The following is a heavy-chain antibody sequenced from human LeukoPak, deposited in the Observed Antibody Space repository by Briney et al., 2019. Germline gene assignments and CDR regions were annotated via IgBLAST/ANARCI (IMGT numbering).Heavy chain of an antibody. V-gene: IGHV3-30*02. J-gene: IGHJ4*02. Sequence: GGSLRLSCAASGFTFSSYSMNWVRQAPGKGLGWVAFIRYDGSNKYYADSVKGRFTISRDNSKNTLYLQMNSLRAEDTAVYYCAKRWGYDYPDLGELYYWGQGTLVTVSS. CDR3: AKRWGYDYPDLGELYY. CDR2: IRYDGSNK. CDR1: GFTFSSYS. D-gene: IGHD3-16*01.